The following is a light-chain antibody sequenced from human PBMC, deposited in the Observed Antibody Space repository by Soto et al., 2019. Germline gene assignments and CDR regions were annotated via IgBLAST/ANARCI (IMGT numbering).Light chain of an antibody. CDR1: SRAVGGYNS. J-gene: IGLJ1*01. CDR3: SSYTTGGSYV. Sequence: QSALTQPASVSGSPGLSIAISCTGTSRAVGGYNSVSWYQQQPGKVPKLMIYDVSNRPSGVSNRFSGSKSGNTASLTISGLQAEDEGDYYCSSYTTGGSYVFGTGTKVTVL. CDR2: DVS. V-gene: IGLV2-14*01.